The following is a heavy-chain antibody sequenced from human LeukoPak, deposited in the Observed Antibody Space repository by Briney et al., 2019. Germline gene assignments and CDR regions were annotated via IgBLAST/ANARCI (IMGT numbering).Heavy chain of an antibody. Sequence: GESLKISCKASGYSFTTYWIAWVRQMPGKGLEWMGIIYPGDSDTRYSPSFQGQVTISADKSISTAYLQWSSLKASDTAMYYCASMETYYYDSSGYYPEYFQHWGQGTLVTVSS. J-gene: IGHJ1*01. CDR2: IYPGDSDT. CDR1: GYSFTTYW. D-gene: IGHD3-22*01. V-gene: IGHV5-51*01. CDR3: ASMETYYYDSSGYYPEYFQH.